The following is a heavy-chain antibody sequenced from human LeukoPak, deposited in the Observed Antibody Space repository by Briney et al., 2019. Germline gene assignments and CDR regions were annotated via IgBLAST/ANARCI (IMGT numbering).Heavy chain of an antibody. CDR3: ARDLGYDSSGYYPELDY. V-gene: IGHV1-69*01. CDR2: IIPIFGTA. Sequence: SVKVSCKASGGTFSSYAICWVRQAPGQGLEWMGGIIPIFGTANYAQKFQGGVTITADESTSTAYMELSSLRSEDAAVYYCARDLGYDSSGYYPELDYWGQGTLVTVSS. J-gene: IGHJ4*02. D-gene: IGHD3-22*01. CDR1: GGTFSSYA.